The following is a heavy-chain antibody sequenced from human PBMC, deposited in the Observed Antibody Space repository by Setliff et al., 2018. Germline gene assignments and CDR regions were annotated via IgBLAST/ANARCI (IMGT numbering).Heavy chain of an antibody. D-gene: IGHD3-3*01. J-gene: IGHJ5*02. V-gene: IGHV4-61*09. Sequence: TLSLTCTVSGDSISSGSYYWTWIRQPAGKGLEWIGHFHTGGSTNYNRSLRSRVSISVDTSKNQFSLKLSSVTAADTATYYCARAGPTVTFFRVLVISWWDPWGQGSLGTSPQ. CDR3: ARAGPTVTFFRVLVISWWDP. CDR1: GDSISSGSYY. CDR2: FHTGGST.